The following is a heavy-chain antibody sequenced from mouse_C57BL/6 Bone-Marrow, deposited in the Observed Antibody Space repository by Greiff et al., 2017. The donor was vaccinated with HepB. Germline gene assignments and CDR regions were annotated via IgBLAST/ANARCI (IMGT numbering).Heavy chain of an antibody. CDR2: IRNKANGYTT. D-gene: IGHD2-4*01. J-gene: IGHJ2*01. Sequence: EVQLQESGGGLVQPGGSLSLSCAASGFTFTDYYMSWVRQPPGKALEWLGFIRNKANGYTTEYSASVKGRFTISRDNSQSILYLQMNALRAEDSATYYCARAYYDYDGYFDYWGQGTTLTVSS. CDR1: GFTFTDYY. CDR3: ARAYYDYDGYFDY. V-gene: IGHV7-3*01.